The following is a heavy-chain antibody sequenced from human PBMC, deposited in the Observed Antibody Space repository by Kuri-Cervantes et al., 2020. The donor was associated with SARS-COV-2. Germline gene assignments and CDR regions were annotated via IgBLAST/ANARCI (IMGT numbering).Heavy chain of an antibody. J-gene: IGHJ5*02. V-gene: IGHV4-39*01. CDR2: IHYSGST. CDR3: ARLHRAQIWFDP. Sequence: GSLRLSCTVSGGSISSSSYYWGWIRQPPGKGLEWIGSIHYSGSTYYNPSLKSRVTISVDTSKNQFSLKLSSVTAADTTVYYCARLHRAQIWFDPWGQGTLVTVSS. CDR1: GGSISSSSYY.